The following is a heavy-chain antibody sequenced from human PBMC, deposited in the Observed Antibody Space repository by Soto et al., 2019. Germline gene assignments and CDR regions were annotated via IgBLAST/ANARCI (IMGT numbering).Heavy chain of an antibody. J-gene: IGHJ6*02. CDR1: GGTFSSYA. V-gene: IGHV1-69*13. CDR2: IIPIFGTA. Sequence: ASVKVSCKASGGTFSSYAISWVRQAPEQGLEWMGGIIPIFGTANYAQKFQGRVTITADESTSTAYMELSSLRSEDTAVYYCARGRIAAAGTMYYYYGMDVWGQGTTVTVSS. D-gene: IGHD6-13*01. CDR3: ARGRIAAAGTMYYYYGMDV.